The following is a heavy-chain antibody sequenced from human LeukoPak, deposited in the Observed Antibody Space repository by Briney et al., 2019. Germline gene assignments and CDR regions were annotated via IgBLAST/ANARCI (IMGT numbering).Heavy chain of an antibody. J-gene: IGHJ4*02. Sequence: GGSLRLSCTASGFTFSHHWMTWVRQAPGKGLEWVANIKEDGSDKDYVDSVKGRFTISRDNGKNSLYLQMNSLRGEDTAVYYCARLNWNYADYWGQGTLVTVST. CDR1: GFTFSHHW. D-gene: IGHD3-3*01. CDR2: IKEDGSDK. CDR3: ARLNWNYADY. V-gene: IGHV3-7*01.